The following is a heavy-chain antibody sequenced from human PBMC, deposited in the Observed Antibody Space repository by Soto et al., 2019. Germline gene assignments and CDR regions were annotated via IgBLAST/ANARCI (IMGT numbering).Heavy chain of an antibody. CDR3: ARVKASCHFDL. V-gene: IGHV3-48*01. CDR1: GFSFSGYS. Sequence: DVQLVESGGGVVHPGESLRLSCAASGFSFSGYSMVWVRQAPGKGLEWVSYIGSSSRRIYYADSVKGRFITSRDNAMDSLYLQMNSPRAEDTDVYFCARVKASCHFDLWGRGSLVTVSS. CDR2: IGSSSRRI. D-gene: IGHD2-15*01. J-gene: IGHJ2*01.